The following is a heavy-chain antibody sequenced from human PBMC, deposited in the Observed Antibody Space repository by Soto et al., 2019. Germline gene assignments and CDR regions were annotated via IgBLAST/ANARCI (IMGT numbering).Heavy chain of an antibody. CDR2: IWKDGSTT. V-gene: IGHV3-33*01. J-gene: IGHJ4*02. CDR3: ARDGRHYDVDY. CDR1: GFRFSPSG. D-gene: IGHD5-12*01. Sequence: LVESWGGVAQPGRSLRLSCATSGFRFSPSGMHWVRQAPGKGLEWVAIIWKDGSTTYYADSVKGRFTISRDNSKNTLYLQMNSLRDEDTAVYYCARDGRHYDVDYWGQGTLVTVSS.